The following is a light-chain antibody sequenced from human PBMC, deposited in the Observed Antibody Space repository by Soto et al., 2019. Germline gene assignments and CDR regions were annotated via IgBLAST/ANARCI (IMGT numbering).Light chain of an antibody. CDR1: QSIASW. J-gene: IGKJ1*01. CDR2: QAS. V-gene: IGKV1-5*03. CDR3: QQYNSFSWT. Sequence: DIPMTQSPSTLSASVGDRVTITYRASQSIASWLAWYQQKPGKAPKLLIYQASNLQSGVPSRFSGSASGTEFTLTISSLQPDDFATYYCQQYNSFSWTFGQGTKVEIK.